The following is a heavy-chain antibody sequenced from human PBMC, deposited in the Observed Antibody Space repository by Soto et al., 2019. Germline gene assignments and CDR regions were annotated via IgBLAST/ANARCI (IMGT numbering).Heavy chain of an antibody. D-gene: IGHD3-10*01. CDR1: GGTFSSYT. J-gene: IGHJ6*02. CDR2: IIPILGIA. CDR3: ATTHRSYYYGSGSYRHLYYYYGMDV. Sequence: ASVKVSCKASGGTFSSYTISWVRQAPGQGLEWMGRIIPILGIANYAQRFQGRVTITADKSTSTAYMELSSLRSEDTAVYYCATTHRSYYYGSGSYRHLYYYYGMDVWG. V-gene: IGHV1-69*02.